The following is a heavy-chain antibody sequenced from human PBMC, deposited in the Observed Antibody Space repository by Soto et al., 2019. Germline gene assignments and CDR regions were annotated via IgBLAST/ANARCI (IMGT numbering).Heavy chain of an antibody. J-gene: IGHJ6*02. CDR1: GYTLTELS. CDR2: FDPEDGET. Sequence: QVQLVQSGAEVKKPGASVKVSCKVSGYTLTELSMHWVRQAPGKGLEWMGGFDPEDGETIYAQKFQGRVTMTEDTSTDTAYMELSSLRSEDTAVYYCATDTTMAVADSDYYYGMDVWGQGTTVTVSS. D-gene: IGHD6-19*01. V-gene: IGHV1-24*01. CDR3: ATDTTMAVADSDYYYGMDV.